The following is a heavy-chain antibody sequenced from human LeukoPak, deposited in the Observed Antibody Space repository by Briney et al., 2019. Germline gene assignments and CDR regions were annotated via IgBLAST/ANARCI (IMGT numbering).Heavy chain of an antibody. V-gene: IGHV3-21*01. Sequence: GGSLRLSCAASGFTFSSYSMNWVRQAPGKGLEWVSSISSSSSYIYYADSVKGRFTISRDNAKNSLYLQMNSLRAEDTAVYYCARRVVVITKWFDPWGQGTLVTVSS. CDR3: ARRVVVITKWFDP. J-gene: IGHJ5*02. D-gene: IGHD3-22*01. CDR2: ISSSSSYI. CDR1: GFTFSSYS.